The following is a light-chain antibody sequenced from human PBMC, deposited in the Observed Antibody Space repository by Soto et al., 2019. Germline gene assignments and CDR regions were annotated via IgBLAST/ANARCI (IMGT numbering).Light chain of an antibody. V-gene: IGLV2-14*01. CDR1: SSDLGSYSY. J-gene: IGLJ3*02. CDR2: EVT. CDR3: SSYSSVTTLWV. Sequence: QSALTQPASVSGSPGQSITISCTGTSSDLGSYSYVSWYQQHPGKAPKLIIFEVTYRPSGVSNRFSGSRSGNTASLTISGLQTEDEADYYCSSYSSVTTLWVFGGGTKLTVL.